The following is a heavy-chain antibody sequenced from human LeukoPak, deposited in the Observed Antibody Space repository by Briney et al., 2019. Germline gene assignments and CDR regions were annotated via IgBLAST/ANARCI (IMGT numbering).Heavy chain of an antibody. CDR1: GFTFISYW. CDR2: ISQDGTES. J-gene: IGHJ4*02. Sequence: GGSLRLSCVASGFTFISYWMTWVRQAPGKGLEWVAQISQDGTESYSVDSVRGRFTISRDNARNSVYLQMNSLRPEDTAVYYCARDSTGTVFDLWGQGTLVTVSS. CDR3: ARDSTGTVFDL. D-gene: IGHD1-1*01. V-gene: IGHV3-7*04.